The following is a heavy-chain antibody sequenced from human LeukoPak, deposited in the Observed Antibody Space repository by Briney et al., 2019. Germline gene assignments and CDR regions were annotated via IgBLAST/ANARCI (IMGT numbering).Heavy chain of an antibody. Sequence: GGSLRLSCAASGFTFDDYAMHWVRQAPGKGLEWVSGISWNSGSIGYADSVKGRFTISRDNAKNSLYLQMNSLRAEDTALYYCAKDVAYSSSFELDYWGQGTLVTVSS. D-gene: IGHD6-6*01. V-gene: IGHV3-9*01. CDR3: AKDVAYSSSFELDY. CDR1: GFTFDDYA. J-gene: IGHJ4*02. CDR2: ISWNSGSI.